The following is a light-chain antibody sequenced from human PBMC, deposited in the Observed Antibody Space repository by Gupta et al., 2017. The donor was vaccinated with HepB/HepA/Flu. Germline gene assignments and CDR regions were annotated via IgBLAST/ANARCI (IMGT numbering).Light chain of an antibody. V-gene: IGKV1-33*01. Sequence: DIQMTQSPSSLSASVGDRVTITCQASQDISNYLNWYQQKPGKAPKLLIYDASNLETGVPSRFGGSGSGTDFTFTISSLHPEDIATYYCQQYDNLSLTFGGGTKVEIK. J-gene: IGKJ4*01. CDR2: DAS. CDR3: QQYDNLSLT. CDR1: QDISNY.